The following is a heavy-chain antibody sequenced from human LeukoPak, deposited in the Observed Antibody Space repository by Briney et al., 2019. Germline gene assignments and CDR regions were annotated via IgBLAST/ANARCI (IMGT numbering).Heavy chain of an antibody. CDR2: INPNSGDT. Sequence: ASVKVSCKASGYTFTGYYWHWVRQAPGQGLEWMGWINPNSGDTNYAQKFQGRVTMTRDTSINTAYMELSRLRSDDTAVYHYARDLTMFVVVPGYWGQGTLVTVSS. CDR1: GYTFTGYY. CDR3: ARDLTMFVVVPGY. D-gene: IGHD3-10*02. J-gene: IGHJ4*02. V-gene: IGHV1-2*02.